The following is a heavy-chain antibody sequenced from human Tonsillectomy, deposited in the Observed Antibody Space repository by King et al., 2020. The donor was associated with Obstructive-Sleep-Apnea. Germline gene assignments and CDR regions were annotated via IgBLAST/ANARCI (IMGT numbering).Heavy chain of an antibody. CDR2: IKQDGSEK. D-gene: IGHD5-12*01. CDR3: ARWIRGFDAFDI. V-gene: IGHV3-7*03. J-gene: IGHJ3*02. Sequence: VQLVESGGGLVQPGGSLRLSCAASGFTFSRYWMSWVRQAPGKGLEWVANIKQDGSEKYYVDSIKGRFTISSDNAKNSLYLQMNSLRAEDTAVYYCARWIRGFDAFDIWGQGTMVTVSS. CDR1: GFTFSRYW.